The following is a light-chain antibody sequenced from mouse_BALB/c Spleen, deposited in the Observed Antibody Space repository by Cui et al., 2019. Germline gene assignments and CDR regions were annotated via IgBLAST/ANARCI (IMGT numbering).Light chain of an antibody. Sequence: QIVLTQSPAIMSASPGEKVTMTCSASSSVSYMHWYQQKAGTSPKRWIYDTSKLASGVPARCSGSGSGTSYSLTISSMEAEDAATYCCQQWSSNPPMLTFGAGTKLELK. CDR2: DTS. CDR1: SSVSY. CDR3: QQWSSNPPMLT. J-gene: IGKJ5*01. V-gene: IGKV4-59*01.